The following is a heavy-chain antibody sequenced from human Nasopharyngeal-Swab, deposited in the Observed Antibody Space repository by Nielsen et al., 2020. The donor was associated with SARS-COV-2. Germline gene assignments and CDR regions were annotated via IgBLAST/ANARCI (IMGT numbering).Heavy chain of an antibody. CDR3: ARKPYSSSSGDYYYGMDV. CDR1: GGTFSSYA. D-gene: IGHD6-6*01. J-gene: IGHJ6*02. V-gene: IGHV1-69*13. CDR2: IIPIFGTA. Sequence: SVKVSCKASGGTFSSYAISWVRQAPGQGLEWMGGIIPIFGTANYAQKFQGRVTITADESTSTAYMELSSLRSEDTAVYYCARKPYSSSSGDYYYGMDVWGQGTTVTVSS.